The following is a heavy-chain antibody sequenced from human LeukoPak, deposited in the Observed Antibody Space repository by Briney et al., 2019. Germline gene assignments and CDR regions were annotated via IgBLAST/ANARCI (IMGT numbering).Heavy chain of an antibody. J-gene: IGHJ4*02. CDR3: AREAMRGGFDY. Sequence: SETLSLTCTVSGGSISSYYWSWIRQPAGKGLEWIGRIYASGSTNYNPSLKSRVTISVDTSKNQFSLKLSSVTAADTAVYYCAREAMRGGFDYWGQGTLVTVSS. V-gene: IGHV4-4*07. CDR2: IYASGST. CDR1: GGSISSYY. D-gene: IGHD2-2*01.